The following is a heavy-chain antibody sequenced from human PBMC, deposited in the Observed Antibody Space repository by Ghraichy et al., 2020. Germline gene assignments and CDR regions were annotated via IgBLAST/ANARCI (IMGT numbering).Heavy chain of an antibody. J-gene: IGHJ6*02. CDR1: GFTFSSYG. Sequence: GGSLRLSCAASGFTFSSYGMHWVRQAPGKGLEWVAFIRYDGSNKYYADSVKGRFTISRDNSKNTLYLQMNSLRAEDTAVYYCAKDRRRQLVRKYYYGMDVWGQGTTVTVSS. CDR3: AKDRRRQLVRKYYYGMDV. D-gene: IGHD6-6*01. V-gene: IGHV3-30*02. CDR2: IRYDGSNK.